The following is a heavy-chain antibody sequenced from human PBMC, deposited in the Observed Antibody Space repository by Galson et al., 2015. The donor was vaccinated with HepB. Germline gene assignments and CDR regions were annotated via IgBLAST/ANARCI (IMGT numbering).Heavy chain of an antibody. D-gene: IGHD2-8*01. CDR3: ARRSNGPNWFDP. J-gene: IGHJ5*02. V-gene: IGHV4-39*01. CDR2: VFYSGNT. CDR1: GDSISSSTYY. Sequence: TLSLTCSVSGDSISSSTYYWSWIRQPPGKGLEYIGSVFYSGNTYYNPSLKSRVTISVDLSKNQFSLKLSSVTAADAALYYCARRSNGPNWFDPWGRGTLVTVSS.